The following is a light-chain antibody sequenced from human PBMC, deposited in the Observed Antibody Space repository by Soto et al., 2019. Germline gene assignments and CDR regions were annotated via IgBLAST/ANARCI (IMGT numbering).Light chain of an antibody. J-gene: IGKJ4*01. CDR3: QQRQNWPPLT. Sequence: EIVMTQSPATLSVSPGERATLSCRASQSVSSNLAWYQQKPGQAPRLLIYDASNRAAGIPARFSGSGSGTDFTLTISSLEPEDFAVYYCQQRQNWPPLTFGGGSVVEIK. CDR2: DAS. CDR1: QSVSSN. V-gene: IGKV3D-15*01.